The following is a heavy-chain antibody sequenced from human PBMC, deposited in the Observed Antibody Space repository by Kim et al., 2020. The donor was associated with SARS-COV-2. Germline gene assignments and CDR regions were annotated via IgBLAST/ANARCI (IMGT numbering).Heavy chain of an antibody. D-gene: IGHD3-3*02. J-gene: IGHJ3*02. CDR2: IRPGGSET. Sequence: GGSLRLSCAASGFTSSTYWINWVRHAPGKGLEWVASIRPGGSETTSVDSVKGRFTISRDTANNSLYLQMNSLRAEDTAVYYCARGVLGAFDMWGQGTMVTVSS. CDR3: ARGVLGAFDM. CDR1: GFTSSTYW. V-gene: IGHV3-7*01.